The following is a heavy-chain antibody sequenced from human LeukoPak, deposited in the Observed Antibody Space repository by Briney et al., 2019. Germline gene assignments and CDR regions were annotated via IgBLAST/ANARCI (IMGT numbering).Heavy chain of an antibody. D-gene: IGHD3-3*01. Sequence: GGSLRLSCAASGFTFRSYAMSWVRQAPGKGLEWVSGISGSGDSTYYADSVKGRFTVSRDNSKSTLYLQMNSLRAEDTAVYYCAKAYYDLWSGYLDYWGRGTLVTVSS. V-gene: IGHV3-23*01. CDR2: ISGSGDST. J-gene: IGHJ4*02. CDR3: AKAYYDLWSGYLDY. CDR1: GFTFRSYA.